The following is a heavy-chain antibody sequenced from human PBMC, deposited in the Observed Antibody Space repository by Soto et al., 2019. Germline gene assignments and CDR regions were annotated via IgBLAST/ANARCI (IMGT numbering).Heavy chain of an antibody. CDR3: ARDADEINSYYIDF. J-gene: IGHJ4*02. V-gene: IGHV3-48*02. D-gene: IGHD3-16*01. CDR2: INRRGVT. CDR1: GFDFSSHD. Sequence: GGSLRLSCVASGFDFSSHDMNWVRQAPGKGLEWIAYINRRGVTHYADSVEGRFTISRDNAQNSLFLQMLSLRDEDTAVYYCARDADEINSYYIDFWGQGALVTVSS.